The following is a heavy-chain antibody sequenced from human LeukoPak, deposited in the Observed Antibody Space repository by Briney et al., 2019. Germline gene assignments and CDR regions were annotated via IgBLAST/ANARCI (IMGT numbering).Heavy chain of an antibody. CDR1: GFTFSSYS. V-gene: IGHV3-21*01. J-gene: IGHJ4*02. CDR3: ARDPTLRYFDWLTY. Sequence: GGSLRLSCAASGFTFSSYSMNWVRQAPGKGLEWVSSISSSSSYIYYADSVKGRFTISRDNAKNSLYLQMNSLRAEDTAAYYCARDPTLRYFDWLTYWGQGTLVTVSS. D-gene: IGHD3-9*01. CDR2: ISSSSSYI.